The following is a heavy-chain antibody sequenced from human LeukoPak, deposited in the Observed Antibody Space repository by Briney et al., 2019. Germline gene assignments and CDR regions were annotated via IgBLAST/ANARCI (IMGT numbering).Heavy chain of an antibody. V-gene: IGHV1-8*01. CDR3: ARTIVGSRDFDY. Sequence: ASVKVSCKASGYTFTSYDINWVRQATGQGLEWMGWMNPNSGNTGYAQKFQGRVTMTRNTSISTAYMELSSLRSEDTAVYYCARTIVGSRDFDYWGQGTLVTVSS. D-gene: IGHD1-26*01. J-gene: IGHJ4*02. CDR2: MNPNSGNT. CDR1: GYTFTSYD.